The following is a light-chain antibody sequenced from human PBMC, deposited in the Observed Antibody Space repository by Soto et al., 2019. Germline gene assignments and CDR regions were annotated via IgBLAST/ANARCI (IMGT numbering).Light chain of an antibody. CDR1: QSISSW. J-gene: IGKJ5*01. CDR3: QHYNSYSIT. Sequence: DIQMTQSPSTLSASVGDRVTITCRASQSISSWLAWYQQKPGKAPKLLIYKASSLESGVPSRFSGSGSGTEFTLTISSLQPDDFPTYYCQHYNSYSITFGQGTRLEIK. V-gene: IGKV1-5*03. CDR2: KAS.